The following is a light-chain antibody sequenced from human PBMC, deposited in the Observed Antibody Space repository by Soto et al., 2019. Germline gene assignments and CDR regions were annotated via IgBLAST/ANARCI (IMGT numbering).Light chain of an antibody. CDR1: QSVSSN. Sequence: EIVLTQSPGTLSLSPGETATLSCRASQSVSSNLAWYQQKPGQAPRLLIYDTSNRATGVPARFSGSGSGTDFTLTISSLEPEDCAIYYCQQRQYWPPITFGQGTRLEIK. J-gene: IGKJ5*01. V-gene: IGKV3-11*01. CDR2: DTS. CDR3: QQRQYWPPIT.